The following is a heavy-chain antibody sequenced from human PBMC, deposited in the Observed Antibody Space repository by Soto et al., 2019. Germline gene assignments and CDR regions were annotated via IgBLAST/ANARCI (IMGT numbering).Heavy chain of an antibody. D-gene: IGHD2-15*01. J-gene: IGHJ1*01. V-gene: IGHV1-3*01. CDR1: GYTFISYA. Sequence: QVQLVQSGAEVKKPGASVKVSCKASGYTFISYAMHWVRQAPGHSLEWMGWINAGNGDTRYSQTFQGRVSFPRDTSASTAYMELSSLTSEDTAIYYCAAGGGGSRYWGQGTLVTVSS. CDR2: INAGNGDT. CDR3: AAGGGGSRY.